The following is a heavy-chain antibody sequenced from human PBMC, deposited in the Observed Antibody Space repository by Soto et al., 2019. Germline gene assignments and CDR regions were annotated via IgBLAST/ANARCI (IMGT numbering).Heavy chain of an antibody. CDR1: GYTFTSYY. J-gene: IGHJ6*04. V-gene: IGHV1-46*01. Sequence: ASVKVSCKASGYTFTSYYMHWVRQAPGQGLEWMGIINPSGGSTSYAQKFQGRVTMTRDTSTSTVYMELSSLRSEDTAVYYCARDGAFLDAPNRVGAIPPSFYYYYGMDVWGKGTTVTVSS. CDR2: INPSGGST. D-gene: IGHD1-26*01. CDR3: ARDGAFLDAPNRVGAIPPSFYYYYGMDV.